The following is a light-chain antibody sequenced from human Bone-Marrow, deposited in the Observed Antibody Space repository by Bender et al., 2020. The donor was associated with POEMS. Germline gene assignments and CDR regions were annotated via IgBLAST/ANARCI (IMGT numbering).Light chain of an antibody. Sequence: SYVLTQPPSVSVAPGQTATLTCGGNNIGSKSVHWYQRRPGQAAVLVVYDDSDRPSGIPERFSGSNSGNTATLSISRVEAGDEADYFCQVWDESSDHPGVFGGGTMLTVL. V-gene: IGLV3-21*02. CDR2: DDS. CDR1: NIGSKS. CDR3: QVWDESSDHPGV. J-gene: IGLJ2*01.